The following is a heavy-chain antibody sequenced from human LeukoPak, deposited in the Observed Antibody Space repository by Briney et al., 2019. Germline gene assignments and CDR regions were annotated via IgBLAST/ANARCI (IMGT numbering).Heavy chain of an antibody. J-gene: IGHJ4*02. Sequence: PSETLSLTCAVYGGSFSGYYWSWIRQPPGKGQEWIGEINHSGSTNYNPSLKSRVTISVDTSKNQFSLKLSSVTAADTAVYYCARGPAVAGTLPNWGQGTLVTVSS. CDR3: ARGPAVAGTLPN. D-gene: IGHD6-19*01. CDR2: INHSGST. V-gene: IGHV4-34*01. CDR1: GGSFSGYY.